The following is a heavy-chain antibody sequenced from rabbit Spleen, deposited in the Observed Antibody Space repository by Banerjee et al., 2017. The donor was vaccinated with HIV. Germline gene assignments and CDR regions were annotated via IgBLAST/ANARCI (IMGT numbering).Heavy chain of an antibody. CDR1: GFDVSSYY. D-gene: IGHD1-1*01. Sequence: QSLEESGGGLVQPGGSLKLSCKASGFDVSSYYMTWVRQAPGKGLEWIGRIASGGSIIYASWAKGRFTISKTSSTTVTLQMTSLTAADTATYFCARGGSYVAYGQDLWGPGTLVTVS. J-gene: IGHJ4*01. V-gene: IGHV1S40*01. CDR2: IASGGSI. CDR3: ARGGSYVAYGQDL.